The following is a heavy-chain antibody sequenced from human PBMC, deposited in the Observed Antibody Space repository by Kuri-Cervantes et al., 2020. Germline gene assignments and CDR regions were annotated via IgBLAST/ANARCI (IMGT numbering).Heavy chain of an antibody. Sequence: GESLKISCAASGFTFSSYAMHWVRQAPGKGLEWVAVISYDGSNKYYADSVKGRFTISRDNSKNTLYLQMNSLRAEDTAVYYCARGPTGGYSFDYWGQGTLVTVSS. CDR3: ARGPTGGYSFDY. V-gene: IGHV3-30-3*01. CDR1: GFTFSSYA. J-gene: IGHJ4*02. D-gene: IGHD2-2*03. CDR2: ISYDGSNK.